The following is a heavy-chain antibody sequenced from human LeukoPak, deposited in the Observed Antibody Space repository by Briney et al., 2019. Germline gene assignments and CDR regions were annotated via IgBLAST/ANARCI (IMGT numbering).Heavy chain of an antibody. D-gene: IGHD3-10*01. J-gene: IGHJ6*03. Sequence: ASVKVSCKASGYTFTGYYMHWVRQAPGQGLEWMGWINPNSGGTNYAQKFQGRVTMTRDTSISTAYMVLSSLRSEDTAVYYCARAKSITMVRRPYYYYMDVWGKGTTVTISS. V-gene: IGHV1-2*02. CDR1: GYTFTGYY. CDR3: ARAKSITMVRRPYYYYMDV. CDR2: INPNSGGT.